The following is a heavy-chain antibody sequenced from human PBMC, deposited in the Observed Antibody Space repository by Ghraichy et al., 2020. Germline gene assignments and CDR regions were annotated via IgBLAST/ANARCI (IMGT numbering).Heavy chain of an antibody. J-gene: IGHJ4*02. CDR3: ARGTQVTRVGDF. CDR2: IYSGFTT. Sequence: GALRLSCAASGFTVSSNYMSWVRQAPGKGLEWVSIIYSGFTTYYSDSVKGRFTISRDNSKNTLSLQMNSLRAEDTAVYYCARGTQVTRVGDFWGQGTLVTVSS. D-gene: IGHD4-17*01. V-gene: IGHV3-66*01. CDR1: GFTVSSNY.